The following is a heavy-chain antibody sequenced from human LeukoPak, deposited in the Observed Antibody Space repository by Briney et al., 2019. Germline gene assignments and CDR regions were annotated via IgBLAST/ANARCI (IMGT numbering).Heavy chain of an antibody. CDR2: IYYSGST. J-gene: IGHJ4*02. CDR1: GGSTSTYY. V-gene: IGHV4-59*01. D-gene: IGHD3-3*01. Sequence: SETLSLTCTVSGGSTSTYYWSWIRQHPGKRLEWIGYIYYSGSTNYNPSLKSRVTISVDTSKNQFSLKLRSVTAADTAVYNCARDRLFGVVTDWGQGTLVTVSS. CDR3: ARDRLFGVVTD.